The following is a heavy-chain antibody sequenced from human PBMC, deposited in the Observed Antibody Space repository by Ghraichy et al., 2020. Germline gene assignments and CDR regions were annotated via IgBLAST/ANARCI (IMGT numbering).Heavy chain of an antibody. CDR2: INPDNGAT. V-gene: IGHV1-2*02. CDR3: ARVFAPPGAWYFDF. J-gene: IGHJ4*02. CDR1: GYTFTDYF. Sequence: ASVKVSCKASGYTFTDYFIHWVRQAPGQGLEWMGNINPDNGATNYGQKFQGRVTMTRDTSITTAYMELRGLRSDDTALYYCARVFAPPGAWYFDFWGQGTLVTVSS. D-gene: IGHD2-2*01.